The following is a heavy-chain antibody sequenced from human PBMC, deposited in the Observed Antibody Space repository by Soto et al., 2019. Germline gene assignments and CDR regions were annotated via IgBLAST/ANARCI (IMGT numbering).Heavy chain of an antibody. Sequence: GASVKVSCKASGYSFTHYVIHWVRQAPGQRLEWMGWINAGNGDTKYSQKFQGRVTITRDTSASTGYMELSSLGSEDTAVYYCARDLAFGLSDYWGQGTLVTVSS. CDR1: GYSFTHYV. CDR2: INAGNGDT. V-gene: IGHV1-3*01. D-gene: IGHD3-10*01. J-gene: IGHJ4*02. CDR3: ARDLAFGLSDY.